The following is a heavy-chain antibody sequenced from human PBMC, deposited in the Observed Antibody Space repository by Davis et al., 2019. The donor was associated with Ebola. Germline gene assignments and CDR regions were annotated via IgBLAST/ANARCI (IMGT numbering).Heavy chain of an antibody. Sequence: SETLSLTCAVSGGSISSSNWWSWVRQPPGKGLEWIGEIYHSGSTNYNPSLKSRVTISLDTSKNQFSLKLSSVTAADTAVYYCARGLRNYGMDVWGQGTTVTVSS. CDR1: GGSISSSNW. CDR3: ARGLRNYGMDV. J-gene: IGHJ6*02. CDR2: IYHSGST. V-gene: IGHV4-4*02.